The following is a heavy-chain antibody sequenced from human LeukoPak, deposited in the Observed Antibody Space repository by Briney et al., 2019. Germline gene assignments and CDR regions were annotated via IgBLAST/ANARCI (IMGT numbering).Heavy chain of an antibody. CDR2: INHSRST. J-gene: IGHJ5*02. Sequence: PSDPLSLTCAVYVGSFSGYYWSWIRQPPGKALEWVGEINHSRSTNYNPSLKSRVTISVDTSKNQFSLKLSSVTAADTAVYYCARGYPNERYNWFDPWGQGTLVTVSS. D-gene: IGHD1-1*01. CDR1: VGSFSGYY. V-gene: IGHV4-34*01. CDR3: ARGYPNERYNWFDP.